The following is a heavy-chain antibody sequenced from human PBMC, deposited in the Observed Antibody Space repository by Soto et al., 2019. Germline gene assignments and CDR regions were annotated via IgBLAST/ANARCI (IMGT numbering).Heavy chain of an antibody. CDR3: GRGRSGELVIFY. CDR1: GYPFTGYY. V-gene: IGHV1-2*02. Sequence: XSVKVSCKGSGYPFTGYYIHWVRQTPGQGPEWMGEISPQTGGTKYAQKYQGRVTMTRDTSITTVYMELSNLSPDDTAVYYCGRGRSGELVIFYWGQGTLVTVSS. J-gene: IGHJ4*02. CDR2: ISPQTGGT. D-gene: IGHD1-26*01.